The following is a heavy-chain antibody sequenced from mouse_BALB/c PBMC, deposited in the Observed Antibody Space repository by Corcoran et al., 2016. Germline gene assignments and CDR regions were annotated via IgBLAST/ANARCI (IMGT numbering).Heavy chain of an antibody. CDR3: ARGDGSSYRFAY. D-gene: IGHD1-1*01. J-gene: IGHJ3*01. CDR1: GYTFTNYG. V-gene: IGHV9-1*02. Sequence: QIQLVQSGPELKKPGETVKISCKASGYTFTNYGMNWVKQAPGKGLKWMGWINTCTGEPKYADDFRGRFAFSLATSASTAYLQINNLQNEDMATYFWARGDGSSYRFAYWGQGTLVTVSA. CDR2: INTCTGEP.